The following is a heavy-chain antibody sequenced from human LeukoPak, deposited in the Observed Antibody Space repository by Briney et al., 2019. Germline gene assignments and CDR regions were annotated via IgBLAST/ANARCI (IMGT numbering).Heavy chain of an antibody. J-gene: IGHJ5*02. CDR2: ISSSGSAT. D-gene: IGHD2-15*01. V-gene: IGHV3-11*01. Sequence: GGSLRLSCAVSGFTFSDYYTSWIRHAPGKGLEWVLYISSSGSATYYADSVKGRSTISRDNAKNTLYLQVNSLRAEDTAVYYCARDVVVVVAASNWFDPWGQGTLVTVSS. CDR1: GFTFSDYY. CDR3: ARDVVVVVAASNWFDP.